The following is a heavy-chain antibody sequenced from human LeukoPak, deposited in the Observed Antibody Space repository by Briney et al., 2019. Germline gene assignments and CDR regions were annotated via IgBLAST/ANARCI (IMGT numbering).Heavy chain of an antibody. J-gene: IGHJ5*02. V-gene: IGHV1-2*02. CDR3: ARVQGSSTTGWFDP. CDR2: INPNSGGT. D-gene: IGHD6-6*01. Sequence: GASVKVSCKASGYTFTGYYMHWVRQAPGQGLEWMGWINPNSGGTNYAQKFQGRVTMTRDTSISTAYMELSRLRSDDTAVYYCARVQGSSTTGWFDPWGQGTLVTVSS. CDR1: GYTFTGYY.